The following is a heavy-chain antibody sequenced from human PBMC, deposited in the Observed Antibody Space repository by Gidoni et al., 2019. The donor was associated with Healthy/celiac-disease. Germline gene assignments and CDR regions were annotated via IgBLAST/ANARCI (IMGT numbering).Heavy chain of an antibody. CDR3: AKDLKGGVVVPTFDY. V-gene: IGHV3-30*18. J-gene: IGHJ4*02. CDR2: ISYDGSNK. Sequence: QVQLVESGGGVVPPGRSLRLVCAASCIPFSCYGMHWVRQAPGKGLEWVAVISYDGSNKYYADSVKGRFTISRDNSKNTLYLQMNSLRAEDTAVYYCAKDLKGGVVVPTFDYWGQGTLVTVSS. CDR1: CIPFSCYG. D-gene: IGHD3-22*01.